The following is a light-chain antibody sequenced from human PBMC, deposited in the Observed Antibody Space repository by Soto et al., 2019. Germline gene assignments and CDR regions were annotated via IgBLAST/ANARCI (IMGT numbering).Light chain of an antibody. V-gene: IGLV2-14*03. J-gene: IGLJ2*01. CDR2: DVT. CDR3: GSYTTSSTQV. CDR1: SSDVGAYNY. Sequence: QSALTQPASISGSPGQSIAISCTGTSSDVGAYNYVSWYQQHPGKAPKLMIFDVTNRPSGVSTRFSGSKSGDTASLTISGLQAEDEADYYCGSYTTSSTQVFGGGTKVTVL.